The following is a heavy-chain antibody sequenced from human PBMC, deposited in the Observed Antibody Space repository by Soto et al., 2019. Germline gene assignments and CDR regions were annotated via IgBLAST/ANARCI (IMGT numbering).Heavy chain of an antibody. CDR2: RYYSEST. Sequence: SETLSLTCTVSGGPITTGGYYWSWIRQLPGKGLEWIGHRYYSESTYYNPSLKSRVSISLDTSKNQFSLKLSFVTAADTAMYYCARTKCSGGSCYSWSLDYWGQGTPVTVSS. CDR3: ARTKCSGGSCYSWSLDY. J-gene: IGHJ4*02. D-gene: IGHD2-15*01. CDR1: GGPITTGGYY. V-gene: IGHV4-31*03.